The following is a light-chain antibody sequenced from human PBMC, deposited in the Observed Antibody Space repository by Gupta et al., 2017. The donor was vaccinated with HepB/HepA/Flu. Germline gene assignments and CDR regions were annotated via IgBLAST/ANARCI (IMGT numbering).Light chain of an antibody. V-gene: IGLV2-18*02. J-gene: IGLJ2*01. Sequence: QSALTQPPSVSGSPGQSVTISCTGTRSDIGNSNRVSWYQRPPGTAPKLIIYEVSNRPSGVPDRFSGSKSDNTASLTISGLQPEDEADYFCSSFTTSSTYVLFGGGTNLSVL. CDR3: SSFTTSSTYVL. CDR1: RSDIGNSNR. CDR2: EVS.